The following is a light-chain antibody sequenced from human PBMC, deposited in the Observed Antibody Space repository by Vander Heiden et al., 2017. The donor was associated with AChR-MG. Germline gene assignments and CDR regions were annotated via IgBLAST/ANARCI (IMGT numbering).Light chain of an antibody. CDR1: QRISSH. CDR2: GAS. Sequence: IVMTPSPATLSVSHGERATLPYRSSQRISSHFAWFQQEPGQAPRLLVFGASTRATGIPTRVSGSGSGTEFTLTISSLQSEEFAVYFCQQYNNWASITFAQGTRLEIK. J-gene: IGKJ5*01. V-gene: IGKV3-15*01. CDR3: QQYNNWASIT.